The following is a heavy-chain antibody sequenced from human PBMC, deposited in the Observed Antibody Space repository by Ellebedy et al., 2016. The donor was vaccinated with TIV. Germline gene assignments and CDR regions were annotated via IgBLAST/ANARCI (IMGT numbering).Heavy chain of an antibody. CDR2: IWYDGSNK. CDR1: GFTFSSYG. V-gene: IGHV3-33*08. J-gene: IGHJ6*02. Sequence: GGSLRLXCAASGFTFSSYGMHWVRQAPGKGLEWVAVIWYDGSNKYYADSVKGRFTISRDNSKNTLYLQMNSLRAEDTAVYYCARNQDYYYGMDVWGQGTTVTVSS. CDR3: ARNQDYYYGMDV.